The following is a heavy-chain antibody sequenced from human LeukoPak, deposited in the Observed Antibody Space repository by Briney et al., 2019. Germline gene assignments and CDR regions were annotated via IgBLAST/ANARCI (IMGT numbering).Heavy chain of an antibody. Sequence: PGGSLRLSCAASGFTFSSYAMHWVRQAPGKGLEWVAVISYDGSNKYYADSVKGRFTISRDNSKNTLYLQMNSLRAEDTAVYYCARDPPDSSWAPYAFDIWGQGTMVTVSS. CDR1: GFTFSSYA. J-gene: IGHJ3*02. V-gene: IGHV3-30*04. CDR2: ISYDGSNK. CDR3: ARDPPDSSWAPYAFDI. D-gene: IGHD6-13*01.